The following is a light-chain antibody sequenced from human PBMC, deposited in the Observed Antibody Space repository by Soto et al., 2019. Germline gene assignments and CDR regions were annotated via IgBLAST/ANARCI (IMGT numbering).Light chain of an antibody. CDR2: DVS. Sequence: QSALTLPRSVSGSPGQSVTVSCIGTSSDVGDYNSVSWYQQHPGKAPKLMIYDVSKRPSGVPDRFSGSKSGNTASLTISGLQAEDEADYYCCSYVGGYSYVFGSGTKVTVL. CDR1: SSDVGDYNS. J-gene: IGLJ1*01. CDR3: CSYVGGYSYV. V-gene: IGLV2-11*01.